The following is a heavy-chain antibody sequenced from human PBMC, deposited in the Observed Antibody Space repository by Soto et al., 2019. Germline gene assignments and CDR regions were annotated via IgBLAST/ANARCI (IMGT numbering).Heavy chain of an antibody. D-gene: IGHD6-6*01. CDR1: GYSFTSYW. Sequence: GESLKISCKGSGYSFTSYWIGWVCQMPGKGLEWMGIIYPGDSDTRYSPSFQGQVTISADKSISTAYLQWSSLKASDTAMYYCARRTSSIAARAPYYFDYWGQGTLVTVSS. CDR3: ARRTSSIAARAPYYFDY. CDR2: IYPGDSDT. V-gene: IGHV5-51*01. J-gene: IGHJ4*02.